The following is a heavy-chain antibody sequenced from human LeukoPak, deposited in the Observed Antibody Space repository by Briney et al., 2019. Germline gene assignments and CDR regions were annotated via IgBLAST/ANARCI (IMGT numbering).Heavy chain of an antibody. D-gene: IGHD3-10*01. J-gene: IGHJ4*02. Sequence: GGSLRLSCAASGFTFSTYGMHWVRQAPGKGLEWVAVISYDGSNKYYADSVKGRFTISRDNSKYTLYLQINSLRAEDTAVYYCARSYGHSIDYWGQGTLVTVSS. CDR3: ARSYGHSIDY. CDR1: GFTFSTYG. V-gene: IGHV3-30*03. CDR2: ISYDGSNK.